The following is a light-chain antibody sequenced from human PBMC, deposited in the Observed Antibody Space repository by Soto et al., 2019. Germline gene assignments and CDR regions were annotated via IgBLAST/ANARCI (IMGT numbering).Light chain of an antibody. CDR2: VAS. Sequence: EIVMTQSPATLSVSPGERATLSCRASQMVSSNLAWYQQKPGQSHRLLIYVASTRDTGIPARFSGSGSGTEFTLTISSLQSEDFAVYYCQQYNNWPGTFGQGTKVEIK. V-gene: IGKV3-15*01. CDR3: QQYNNWPGT. CDR1: QMVSSN. J-gene: IGKJ1*01.